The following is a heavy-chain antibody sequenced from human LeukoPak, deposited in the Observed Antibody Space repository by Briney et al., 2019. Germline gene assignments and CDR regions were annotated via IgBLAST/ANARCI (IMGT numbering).Heavy chain of an antibody. J-gene: IGHJ3*02. CDR2: IYYSGST. V-gene: IGHV4-59*01. CDR3: ARVYYYDSSGYAFDI. Sequence: SETLSLTCTVSGGSISSYYWSWIRQPPGKGLKWIGYIYYSGSTNYNPSLKSRVTISVDTSKNQFSLKLSSVTAADTAVYYCARVYYYDSSGYAFDIWGQGTMVTVSS. D-gene: IGHD3-22*01. CDR1: GGSISSYY.